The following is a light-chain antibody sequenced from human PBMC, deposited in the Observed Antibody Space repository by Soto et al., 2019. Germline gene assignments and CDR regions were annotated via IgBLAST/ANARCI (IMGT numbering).Light chain of an antibody. V-gene: IGLV2-8*01. J-gene: IGLJ2*01. CDR3: SSYAGSNNLGVV. CDR1: SSDVGGYNY. Sequence: QSVLTQPPSASGSPGQSVTISCTGTSSDVGGYNYVSWYQQHPGKAPKLMIYEVSKRPSGVPDRFSGPKSGNTASLTVSGLQAEDEADYYCSSYAGSNNLGVVFGGGTKVTVL. CDR2: EVS.